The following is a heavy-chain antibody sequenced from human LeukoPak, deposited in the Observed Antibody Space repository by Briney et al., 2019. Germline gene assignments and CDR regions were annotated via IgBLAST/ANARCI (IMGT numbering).Heavy chain of an antibody. J-gene: IGHJ4*02. Sequence: SETLSLTCAVYGGSFSGYYWSWIRQPPGKGLEWIGEINHSGSTNYNPPLKSRVTISVDTSKNQFSLKLSSVTAADTAVYYCARVFVGAISLHFDYWGQGTLVTVSS. V-gene: IGHV4-34*01. D-gene: IGHD1-26*01. CDR1: GGSFSGYY. CDR2: INHSGST. CDR3: ARVFVGAISLHFDY.